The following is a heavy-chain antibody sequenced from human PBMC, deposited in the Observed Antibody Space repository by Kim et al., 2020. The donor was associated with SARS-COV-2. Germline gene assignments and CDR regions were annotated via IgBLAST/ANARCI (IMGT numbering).Heavy chain of an antibody. CDR1: GYTFTSYG. CDR2: ISAYNGNT. D-gene: IGHD2-2*01. Sequence: SVKVSCKASGYTFTSYGISWVRQAPGQGLEWMGWISAYNGNTNYAQKLQGRVTMTTDTSTSTAYMELRSLRSDDTAVYYCARVWAARGYCSSTSCKGIFDYWGQGTLVTVSS. CDR3: ARVWAARGYCSSTSCKGIFDY. V-gene: IGHV1-18*04. J-gene: IGHJ4*02.